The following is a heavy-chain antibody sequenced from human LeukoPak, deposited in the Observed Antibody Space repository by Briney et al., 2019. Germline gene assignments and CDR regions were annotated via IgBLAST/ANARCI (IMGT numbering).Heavy chain of an antibody. J-gene: IGHJ2*01. Sequence: GGSLRLSCAASGFTFSSYAVNWVRQAPGKGLEWVSVINNSGGKTYYADSVKGRFTISRDNSKNTLYLQMNSLRAEDTAVYYCAKSSRHCSSTTCYYWYFDLWGRGTLVTVSS. CDR2: INNSGGKT. V-gene: IGHV3-23*01. CDR1: GFTFSSYA. CDR3: AKSSRHCSSTTCYYWYFDL. D-gene: IGHD2-2*01.